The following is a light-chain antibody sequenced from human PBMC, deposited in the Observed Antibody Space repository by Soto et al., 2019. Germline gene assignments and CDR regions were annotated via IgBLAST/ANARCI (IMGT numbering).Light chain of an antibody. CDR1: QGISSY. CDR3: QHYDHLPIT. J-gene: IGKJ5*01. CDR2: AAS. Sequence: IQLTQSPSSLSASVGDRVTITCRASQGISSYLAWYQQKPGKAPKLLIYAASTLQSGVPSRFSGSGSGTDFTFTISSLQPEDIATYYCQHYDHLPITFGQGTRLEIK. V-gene: IGKV1-9*01.